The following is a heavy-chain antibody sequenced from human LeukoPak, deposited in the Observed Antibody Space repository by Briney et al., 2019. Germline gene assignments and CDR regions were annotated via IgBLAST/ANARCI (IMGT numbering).Heavy chain of an antibody. D-gene: IGHD1-7*01. Sequence: SETLSLTCTVSGGSISSYYWSWIRQPPGKGLEWIGYIYYRGSTNYNPSLNSRVTISVDTSKNQSSLKLTSVTAADTAVYYCARTTGNYGYYFDYWGQGTLVTVSS. V-gene: IGHV4-59*01. CDR3: ARTTGNYGYYFDY. J-gene: IGHJ4*02. CDR1: GGSISSYY. CDR2: IYYRGST.